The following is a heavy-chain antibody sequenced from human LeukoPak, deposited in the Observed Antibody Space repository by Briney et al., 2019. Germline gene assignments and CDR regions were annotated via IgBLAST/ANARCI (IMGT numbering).Heavy chain of an antibody. CDR3: ARHVRKRGIAAAGSPGWFDP. D-gene: IGHD6-13*01. CDR2: IYYSGST. J-gene: IGHJ5*02. V-gene: IGHV4-39*01. Sequence: SETLSLTCTVSGGSISSSSSYWGWIRQPPGKGLEWIGTIYYSGSTYFNPSLKSRVTISVDTSKNQFSLKLNSVTAADTAVYYCARHVRKRGIAAAGSPGWFDPWGQGTLVTVSS. CDR1: GGSISSSSSY.